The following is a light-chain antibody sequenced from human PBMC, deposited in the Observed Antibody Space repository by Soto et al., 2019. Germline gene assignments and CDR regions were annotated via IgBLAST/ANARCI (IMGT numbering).Light chain of an antibody. CDR3: QQSYNTVT. Sequence: EIMMSQSPATLSVSPGERATLSCRASQSVSSNLAWYQQKPGQAPRLLIYGASTRATGIPARFSGSGSGTEFTLTISSLQSEDFATYFCQQSYNTVTFGQGTRLEIK. CDR2: GAS. CDR1: QSVSSN. V-gene: IGKV3-15*01. J-gene: IGKJ5*01.